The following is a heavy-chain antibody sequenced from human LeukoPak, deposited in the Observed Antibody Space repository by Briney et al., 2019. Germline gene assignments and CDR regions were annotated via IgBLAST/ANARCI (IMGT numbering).Heavy chain of an antibody. CDR1: GFTFSSYA. CDR2: TSYDGSNK. J-gene: IGHJ4*02. V-gene: IGHV3-30-3*01. CDR3: ARDSPAVYSSGFRGHFDY. D-gene: IGHD6-19*01. Sequence: GGSLRLSCAASGFTFSSYAMQWVRQAPGKGLEWVAVTSYDGSNKYYADSVKGRFTISRDNSKNTLYLQMNSLRAEDTAVYYCARDSPAVYSSGFRGHFDYWGQGTLVTVSS.